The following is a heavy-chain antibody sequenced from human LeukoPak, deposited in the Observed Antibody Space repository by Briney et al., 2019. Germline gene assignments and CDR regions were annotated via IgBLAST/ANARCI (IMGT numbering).Heavy chain of an antibody. CDR3: ARGRSSSWHFDY. D-gene: IGHD6-13*01. J-gene: IGHJ4*02. CDR1: GVSFSGYY. Sequence: SETLSLTCAVHGVSFSGYYWSWVRQPPGKGLEWVGEINHSGSTNYNPSLKSRVTISVDTSKNQFFLKLSSVTAAATAVYYCARGRSSSWHFDYWGQGTLVTVSS. V-gene: IGHV4-34*01. CDR2: INHSGST.